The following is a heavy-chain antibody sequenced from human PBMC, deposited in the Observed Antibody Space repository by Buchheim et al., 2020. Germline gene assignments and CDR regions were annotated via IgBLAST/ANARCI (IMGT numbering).Heavy chain of an antibody. CDR2: IVVGSGNT. D-gene: IGHD1-26*01. V-gene: IGHV1-58*01. Sequence: QMQLVQSGPEVKKPGTSVKVSCKASGFTFTNSAVQWVRQARGQRLEWIGWIVVGSGNTNYAQKFQERVTITRDMSNSTASMELSSLRSEDTAVYYGAAEIVGAIPLPYWGQGTL. J-gene: IGHJ4*02. CDR3: AAEIVGAIPLPY. CDR1: GFTFTNSA.